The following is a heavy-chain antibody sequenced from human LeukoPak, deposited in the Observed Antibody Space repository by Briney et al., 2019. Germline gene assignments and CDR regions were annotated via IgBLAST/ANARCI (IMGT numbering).Heavy chain of an antibody. Sequence: SETLSLTCTVSGGSISSYYWSWIRQPPGKGLEWIGYIYYSGSTNYNPSLKSRVTISVDTSKNQFSLKLSSVTAADTAVYYCAXXYCSGGSCYQSFDYWGQGTLVTVSS. CDR2: IYYSGST. V-gene: IGHV4-59*08. CDR3: AXXYCSGGSCYQSFDY. J-gene: IGHJ4*02. D-gene: IGHD2-15*01. CDR1: GGSISSYY.